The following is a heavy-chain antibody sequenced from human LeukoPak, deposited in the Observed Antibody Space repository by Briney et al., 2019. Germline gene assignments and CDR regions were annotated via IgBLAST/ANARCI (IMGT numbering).Heavy chain of an antibody. J-gene: IGHJ4*02. CDR1: GFTFSDYA. CDR3: ARNGGGGYNQIDF. Sequence: GGSLRLSCAASGFTFSDYAIHRLRHRPGKGLECLAVISGDASETYYASSVKGRFTISRDNSKNTLYLQMNSLRDDDTAIYYCARNGGGGYNQIDFWGQGTLVTVSS. D-gene: IGHD5-24*01. V-gene: IGHV3-30*04. CDR2: ISGDASET.